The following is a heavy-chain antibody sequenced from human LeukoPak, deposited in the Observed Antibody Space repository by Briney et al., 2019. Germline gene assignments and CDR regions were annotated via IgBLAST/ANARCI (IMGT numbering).Heavy chain of an antibody. V-gene: IGHV3-30*01. D-gene: IGHD3-3*01. CDR1: GFTFSSYA. CDR2: ISYDGSNK. J-gene: IGHJ4*02. CDR3: ARGVFLEIDY. Sequence: GRSLRLSCAASGFTFSSYAMHWVRHAPGKGHEWVAVISYDGSNKYYADSVKGRFTISRDNSKNTLYLQMNSLRAEDTAVYYCARGVFLEIDYWGQGTLVTVSS.